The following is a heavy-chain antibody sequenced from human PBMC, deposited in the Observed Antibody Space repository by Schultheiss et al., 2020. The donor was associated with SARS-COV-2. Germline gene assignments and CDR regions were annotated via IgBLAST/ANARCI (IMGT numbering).Heavy chain of an antibody. Sequence: ASVKVSCKASGYTFTSYGISWVRQAPGQGLEWMGWISAYNGNTNYAQKLQGRVTMTTDTSTSTAYMELRSLRSDDTAVYYCARSMGGYYYDSSGYYLREIWGQGTLVTVSS. V-gene: IGHV1-18*01. J-gene: IGHJ4*02. CDR1: GYTFTSYG. CDR3: ARSMGGYYYDSSGYYLREI. CDR2: ISAYNGNT. D-gene: IGHD3-22*01.